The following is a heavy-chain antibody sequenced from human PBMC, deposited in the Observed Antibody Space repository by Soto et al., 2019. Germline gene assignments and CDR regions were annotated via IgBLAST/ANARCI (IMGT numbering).Heavy chain of an antibody. V-gene: IGHV1-2*02. J-gene: IGHJ6*02. CDR1: GYTFTGYY. CDR2: INPNSGGT. D-gene: IGHD5-12*01. CDR3: ARDGSGYSGYDWDDYGMDV. Sequence: ASVKVSCKASGYTFTGYYMHWVRQARGQGLEWMGWINPNSGGTNYAQKFQGRVTMTRDTSISTAYMELSRLRSDDTAVYYCARDGSGYSGYDWDDYGMDVWGQGTMVTVSS.